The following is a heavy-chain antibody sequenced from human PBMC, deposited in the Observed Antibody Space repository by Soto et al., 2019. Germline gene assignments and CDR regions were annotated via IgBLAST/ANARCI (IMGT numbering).Heavy chain of an antibody. J-gene: IGHJ5*02. D-gene: IGHD3-16*01. V-gene: IGHV3-7*03. CDR3: AAFRTLGS. CDR2: IKQDGSEK. Sequence: EVQLVESGGGLVQPGGSPRLSCAASGFTFSSFWMSWVRQAPGKGLEWGASIKQDGSEKTYVDSVKGRFSISRDNAKNSLYLQMNSLRAEDAAVYYCAAFRTLGSWGQGTPITVSS. CDR1: GFTFSSFW.